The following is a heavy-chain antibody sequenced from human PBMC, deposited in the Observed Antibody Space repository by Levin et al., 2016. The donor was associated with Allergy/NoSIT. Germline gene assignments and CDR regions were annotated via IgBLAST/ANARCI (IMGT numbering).Heavy chain of an antibody. Sequence: GESLKISCAASGFSFTSFDMNWVRQAPGKGLEWVSGISNTGSTTYYADSVKGRFTISRDNSKNTLSLQMNSLRADDTALYYCAKDSRRTDGWWYFDYWGQGALVTVSS. D-gene: IGHD6-19*01. J-gene: IGHJ4*02. CDR1: GFSFTSFD. V-gene: IGHV3-23*01. CDR2: ISNTGSTT. CDR3: AKDSRRTDGWWYFDY.